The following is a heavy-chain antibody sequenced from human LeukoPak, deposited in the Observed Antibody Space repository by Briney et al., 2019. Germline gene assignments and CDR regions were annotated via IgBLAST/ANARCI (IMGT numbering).Heavy chain of an antibody. CDR2: IYHSGST. CDR3: ARHDYGGNSGSLDY. CDR1: GGSISSGGYY. J-gene: IGHJ4*02. D-gene: IGHD4-23*01. Sequence: SETLSLTCTVSGGSISSGGYYWRWIRQPPGKGLEWIGYIYHSGSTYYNPSLKSRVTISVDTSKNQFSLKLSSVTAADTAVYYCARHDYGGNSGSLDYWGQGTLVTVSS. V-gene: IGHV4-61*08.